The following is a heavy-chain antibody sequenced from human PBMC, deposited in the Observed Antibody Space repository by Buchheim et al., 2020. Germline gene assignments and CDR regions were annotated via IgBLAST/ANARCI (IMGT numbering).Heavy chain of an antibody. D-gene: IGHD4-23*01. J-gene: IGHJ4*02. CDR2: IWYDGSNK. Sequence: QVQLVESGGGVVQPGRSLRLSCAASGFTFSSYGMHWVRQAPGKGLEWVAVIWYDGSNKYYADSVKGRFTISIDNSKNTLYLQMNSLRAEDTAVYYCARDRATVVTETVPFDYWGQGTL. V-gene: IGHV3-33*01. CDR3: ARDRATVVTETVPFDY. CDR1: GFTFSSYG.